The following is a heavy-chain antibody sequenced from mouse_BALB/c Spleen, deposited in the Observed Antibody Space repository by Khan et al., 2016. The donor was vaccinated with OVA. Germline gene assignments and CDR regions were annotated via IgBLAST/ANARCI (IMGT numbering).Heavy chain of an antibody. Sequence: VQLQESGAELAKPGASVKMSCKASGYTFTSYWMHWVKQRPGQGLEWIGYINPSTGYTEYQQNFKEKATLTADKSSSTAYMKLSSLTSEDSAVFDWARRGLYGILAVWGQGTVVTVAA. CDR3: ARRGLYGILAV. D-gene: IGHD2-1*01. CDR2: INPSTGYT. V-gene: IGHV1-7*01. J-gene: IGHJ3*01. CDR1: GYTFTSYW.